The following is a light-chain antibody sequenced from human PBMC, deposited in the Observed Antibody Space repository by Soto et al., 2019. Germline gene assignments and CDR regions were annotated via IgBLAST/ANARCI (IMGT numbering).Light chain of an antibody. CDR1: QGIGSD. CDR2: GAS. CDR3: QKLNAYPPWT. J-gene: IGKJ1*01. Sequence: QLTQSPSSLSASVGDRVTITCRASQGIGSDLAWYQQKPGRAPKLLIFGASTLQSGVPSRFSDSGSGTDFTLTVSSLQPEDFATYFCQKLNAYPPWTFGQGTKVEIK. V-gene: IGKV1-9*01.